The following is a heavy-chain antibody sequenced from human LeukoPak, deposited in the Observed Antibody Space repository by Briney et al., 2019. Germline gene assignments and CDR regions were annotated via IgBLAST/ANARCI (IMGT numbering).Heavy chain of an antibody. CDR2: VYHSGST. J-gene: IGHJ5*02. CDR3: ANGGYCSSSNCYPKWFDP. CDR1: GGSISSYY. D-gene: IGHD2-2*01. V-gene: IGHV4-59*01. Sequence: PSETLSLTCSVSGGSISSYYWSWIRQPPGKGLEWIGSVYHSGSTNYNPSLKSRVTMSVDTSKNQFSLKLRSVTAADTAVYYCANGGYCSSSNCYPKWFDPWGQGTLVTVSS.